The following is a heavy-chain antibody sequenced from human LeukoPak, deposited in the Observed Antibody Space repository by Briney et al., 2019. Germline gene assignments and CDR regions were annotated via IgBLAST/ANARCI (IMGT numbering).Heavy chain of an antibody. CDR2: INPDGSGK. D-gene: IGHD3-16*01. Sequence: GGSLRLSCAASGFTFSRHSMNWVRQAPGKGLDWVANINPDGSGKRYVDSVKGRFTIARDNADNSLSLQMNSLRAEDTAVYYCASWGAGGNSWGQGTLVTVSS. V-gene: IGHV3-7*01. J-gene: IGHJ4*02. CDR3: ASWGAGGNS. CDR1: GFTFSRHS.